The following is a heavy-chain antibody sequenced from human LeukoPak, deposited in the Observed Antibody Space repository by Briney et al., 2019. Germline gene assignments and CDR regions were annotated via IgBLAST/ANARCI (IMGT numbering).Heavy chain of an antibody. Sequence: GGSLRLSCAASGFTFSDYYMSWIRQAPGKGLEWASYISSGSTIYYADSVKGRFTISRDNAKNSLYLQMNSLRAEDTAVYYCARDPLRGIAVAGHEDYWGQGTLVTVSS. D-gene: IGHD6-19*01. CDR2: ISSGSTI. CDR1: GFTFSDYY. J-gene: IGHJ4*02. CDR3: ARDPLRGIAVAGHEDY. V-gene: IGHV3-11*04.